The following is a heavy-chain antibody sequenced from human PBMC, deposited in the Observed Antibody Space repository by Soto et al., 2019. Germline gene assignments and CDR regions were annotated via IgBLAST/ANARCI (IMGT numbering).Heavy chain of an antibody. CDR1: GVSVRSYT. D-gene: IGHD2-21*02. V-gene: IGHV4-4*07. CDR3: ARDGMTTGDT. J-gene: IGHJ4*02. Sequence: SETLSLTCIVSGVSVRSYTWSWVRQPANKGLEWIGRVFSSVSATYNPSLKSRVTITMDTPENRISLKLDSVTAADAGVYYCARDGMTTGDTWGPGTAVTVS. CDR2: VFSSVSA.